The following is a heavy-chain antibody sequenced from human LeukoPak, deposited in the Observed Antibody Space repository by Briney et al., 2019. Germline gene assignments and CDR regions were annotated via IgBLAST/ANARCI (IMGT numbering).Heavy chain of an antibody. CDR1: GITFSTYW. D-gene: IGHD1-14*01. Sequence: GGSLRLSCAASGITFSTYWMSWVRQAPGKGLEWVANIKQDGSEKHYVDSTNGRFTISRDNADNSLYLQMNSLRAEDTAVYYCATNHDSRFDYWGQGILVTVSS. V-gene: IGHV3-7*05. J-gene: IGHJ4*02. CDR3: ATNHDSRFDY. CDR2: IKQDGSEK.